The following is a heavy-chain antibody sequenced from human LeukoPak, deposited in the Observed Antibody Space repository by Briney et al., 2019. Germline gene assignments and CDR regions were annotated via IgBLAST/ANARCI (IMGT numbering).Heavy chain of an antibody. CDR1: GYTLTELS. CDR3: ATNPPISNWFDP. CDR2: FDPEDGET. J-gene: IGHJ5*02. V-gene: IGHV1-24*01. Sequence: GASVTVSCKVSGYTLTELSMHWVRHGPGKGLEWMGSFDPEDGETIYAQKSQGRVTMTEDTSTDTAFMELSSLRSEDTAVYYCATNPPISNWFDPWGQGTLVTVSS.